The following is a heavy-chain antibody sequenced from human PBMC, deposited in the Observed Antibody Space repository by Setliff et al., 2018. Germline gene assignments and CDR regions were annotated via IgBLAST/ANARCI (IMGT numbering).Heavy chain of an antibody. CDR1: GYSFASYW. V-gene: IGHV5-51*01. J-gene: IGHJ6*03. CDR3: ARHVSSSWFRYYFLYYYMDV. D-gene: IGHD6-13*01. Sequence: GESLKISCKASGYSFASYWIAWVRQMPGKGLEWMGIIYPGDSDTKYSPSFQGRVTISADKSIDTAYLQWSSLKASDTAIYYCARHVSSSWFRYYFLYYYMDVWGKGTTVTVSS. CDR2: IYPGDSDT.